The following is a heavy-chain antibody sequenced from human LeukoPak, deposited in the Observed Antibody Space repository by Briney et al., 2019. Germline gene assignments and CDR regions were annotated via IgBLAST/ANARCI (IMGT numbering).Heavy chain of an antibody. V-gene: IGHV1-69*13. CDR1: GGTFSSYA. CDR2: IIPIFGTA. Sequence: SVKVSCKASGGTFSSYAISWVRQAPGQGLEWMGGIIPIFGTANYAQKFRGRVTITADESTSTAYMELSSLRSEDTAVYYCAIQARIAVAGSYDYWGQGTLVTVSS. J-gene: IGHJ4*02. CDR3: AIQARIAVAGSYDY. D-gene: IGHD6-19*01.